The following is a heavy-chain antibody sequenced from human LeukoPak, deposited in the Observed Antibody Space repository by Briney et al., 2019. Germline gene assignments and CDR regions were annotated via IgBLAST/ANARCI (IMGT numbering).Heavy chain of an antibody. Sequence: GGSLRLSCAASGFTFSRYSMNWVRQAPGKGLEWVSSISISSNYIYYADSLKGRFTISRDNAKNSLYLQVNSLRVEDTAVYYCAKGRGWEASYYYYYMDVWGKGTTVTISS. CDR2: ISISSNYI. CDR1: GFTFSRYS. J-gene: IGHJ6*03. D-gene: IGHD1-26*01. V-gene: IGHV3-21*01. CDR3: AKGRGWEASYYYYYMDV.